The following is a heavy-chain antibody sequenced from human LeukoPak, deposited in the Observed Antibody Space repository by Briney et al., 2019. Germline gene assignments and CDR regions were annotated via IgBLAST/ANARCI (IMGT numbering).Heavy chain of an antibody. V-gene: IGHV3-43*02. CDR3: ARESESSGWYDY. CDR2: ISGDGGST. J-gene: IGHJ4*02. Sequence: GGSLRLSCAASGFTFSSYNMDWVRQAPGKGLEWVSLISGDGGSTFYADSVKGRFTISRDNSKNSLYLQMNSLRSDDTALYYCARESESSGWYDYWGQGTLVTVSS. CDR1: GFTFSSYN. D-gene: IGHD6-19*01.